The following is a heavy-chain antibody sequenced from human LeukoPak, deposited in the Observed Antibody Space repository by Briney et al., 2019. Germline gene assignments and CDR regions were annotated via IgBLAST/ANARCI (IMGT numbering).Heavy chain of an antibody. V-gene: IGHV3-11*01. CDR1: GFTFSDYY. CDR2: ISSSGSTI. D-gene: IGHD3-22*01. CDR3: ARSTYYYDSSGYYELAAFDI. Sequence: PGGSLRLSCAASGFTFSDYYMSWIRQAPGKGLEWVSYISSSGSTIYYADSVKGRFTISRDNAKNSLYLQMNSLRAEDTAVYYCARSTYYYDSSGYYELAAFDIWGQGTMVTVSS. J-gene: IGHJ3*02.